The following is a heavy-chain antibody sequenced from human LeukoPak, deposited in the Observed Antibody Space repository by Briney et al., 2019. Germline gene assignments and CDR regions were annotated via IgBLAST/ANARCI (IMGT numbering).Heavy chain of an antibody. CDR1: GFTFSSYG. CDR2: ISYDGSNK. V-gene: IGHV3-30*18. D-gene: IGHD6-13*01. Sequence: GGSLRLSCAASGFTFSSYGMHWVRQAPGKGLEWVAVISYDGSNKYYADSVKGRFTISRDNSKNTLYLQMNSLRAEDTAVYYCAKGGIVAADPFDYWGQGTLVTVSS. J-gene: IGHJ4*02. CDR3: AKGGIVAADPFDY.